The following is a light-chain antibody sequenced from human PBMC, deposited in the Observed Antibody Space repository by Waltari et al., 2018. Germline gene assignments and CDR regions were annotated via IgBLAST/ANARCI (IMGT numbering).Light chain of an antibody. V-gene: IGLV1-40*01. CDR3: QSYDISLSGSV. J-gene: IGLJ1*01. CDR1: SSHIGAAYQ. Sequence: QSVLTQPPSVSGAPGQRVTISCTGRSSHIGAAYQVSWYPPLPGTAPKVLIYGNSNRPSGVPERFSGSKSGTSASLAITGLQAEDEAAYYCQSYDISLSGSVFGTGTKVTVL. CDR2: GNS.